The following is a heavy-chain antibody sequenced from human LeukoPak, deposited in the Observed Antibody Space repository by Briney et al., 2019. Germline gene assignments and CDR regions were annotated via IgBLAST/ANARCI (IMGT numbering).Heavy chain of an antibody. D-gene: IGHD5-24*01. CDR2: IYYSGSN. Sequence: PSETLSLTCTVSGGSISSYYWSWIRQPPGKGLEWIGDIYYSGSNNYNPSLKSRVTISVDTSKNQFSLKLSSVTAADTAVYYCARGWGRMATRTYYFDYWGQGTLVTVSS. CDR3: ARGWGRMATRTYYFDY. CDR1: GGSISSYY. J-gene: IGHJ4*02. V-gene: IGHV4-59*01.